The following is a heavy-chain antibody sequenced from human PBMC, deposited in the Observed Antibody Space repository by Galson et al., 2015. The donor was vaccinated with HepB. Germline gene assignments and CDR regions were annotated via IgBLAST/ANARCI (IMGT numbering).Heavy chain of an antibody. Sequence: SVKVSCKASGYTFTSYGISWVRQAPGQGLEWMGWISAYNGNTNYAQKLQGRVTMTTDTSTSTAYMELRSLRSDDTAVYYCARDYYDISTGYSYYYYGMDVWGQGTTVTVSS. CDR3: ARDYYDISTGYSYYYYGMDV. V-gene: IGHV1-18*01. CDR1: GYTFTSYG. J-gene: IGHJ6*02. CDR2: ISAYNGNT. D-gene: IGHD3-9*01.